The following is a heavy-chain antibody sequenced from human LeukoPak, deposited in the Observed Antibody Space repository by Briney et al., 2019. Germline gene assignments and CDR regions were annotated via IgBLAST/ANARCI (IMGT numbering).Heavy chain of an antibody. V-gene: IGHV1-69*13. J-gene: IGHJ4*02. Sequence: SVKVSCKASGGTFSSYAISWVRQAPGQGLEWMGGIIPIFGTANYAQKFQGRVTITADESTSTAYMELSSLRSEDTAVYYCARLDDSSGYHEYYFDYWGQGTLVTVSS. CDR2: IIPIFGTA. CDR1: GGTFSSYA. D-gene: IGHD3-22*01. CDR3: ARLDDSSGYHEYYFDY.